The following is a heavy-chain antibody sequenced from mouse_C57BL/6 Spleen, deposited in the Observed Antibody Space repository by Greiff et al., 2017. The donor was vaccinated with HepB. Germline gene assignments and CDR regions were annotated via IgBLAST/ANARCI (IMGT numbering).Heavy chain of an antibody. CDR1: GYTFTSYW. D-gene: IGHD2-3*01. Sequence: QVQLQQPGAELVMPGASVKLSCKDSGYTFTSYWMHWVKQRPGQGLEWIGEIDPSDSYTNYNQKFKGKSTLTVDKSSSTAYMQLSSLTSEDSAVYYCARPHDGYLDYWGQGTTLTVSS. V-gene: IGHV1-69*01. J-gene: IGHJ2*01. CDR2: IDPSDSYT. CDR3: ARPHDGYLDY.